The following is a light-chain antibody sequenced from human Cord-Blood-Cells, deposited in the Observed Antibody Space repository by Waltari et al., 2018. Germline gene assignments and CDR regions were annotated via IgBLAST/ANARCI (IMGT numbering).Light chain of an antibody. CDR3: QQSYSTQIT. CDR1: QSISSY. J-gene: IGKJ5*01. CDR2: AAS. V-gene: IGKV1-39*01. Sequence: DIQMTQSPSSLSVSVGDRVTITCRASQSISSYLNWYQQKPGKAPKILIYAASSLQSGVPSRFSGSGSGTDFTLTISSLQPEDFATYYCQQSYSTQITFGQGTRLEIK.